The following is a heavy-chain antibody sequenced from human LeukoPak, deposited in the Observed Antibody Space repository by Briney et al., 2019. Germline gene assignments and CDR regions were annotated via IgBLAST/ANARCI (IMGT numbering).Heavy chain of an antibody. CDR3: ARTQYYYDRLFFDY. CDR2: INHSGST. CDR1: GGSFSGYY. D-gene: IGHD3-22*01. J-gene: IGHJ4*02. V-gene: IGHV4-34*01. Sequence: SEPLTLTFAVHGGSFSGYYWTWIRKPPGKGLEWIGEINHSGSTNYNPSLKSRVTISVDTSKNPFSLKLSSVTAADTAVYYCARTQYYYDRLFFDYWGEGTLVTVSS.